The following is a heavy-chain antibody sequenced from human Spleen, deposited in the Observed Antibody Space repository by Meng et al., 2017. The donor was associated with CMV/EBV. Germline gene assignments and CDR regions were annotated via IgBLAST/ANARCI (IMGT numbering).Heavy chain of an antibody. Sequence: QGALGWLGGGGAVSWKALTLSCASFGFTFSCYGMNWCRQAQGTGLEWVAFIRFDESNRYYEDSVNGRFTISRDNSKNTLYLQMNSLRAEDTAVYYCAKDSHNYGSGSLDYWGQGTLVTVSS. CDR3: AKDSHNYGSGSLDY. CDR1: GFTFSCYG. CDR2: IRFDESNR. V-gene: IGHV3-30*02. J-gene: IGHJ4*02. D-gene: IGHD3-10*01.